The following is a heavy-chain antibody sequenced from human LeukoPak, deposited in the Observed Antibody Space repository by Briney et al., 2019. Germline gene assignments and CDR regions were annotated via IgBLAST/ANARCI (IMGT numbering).Heavy chain of an antibody. CDR1: GFTFSSYW. Sequence: GGSLRLSCAASGFTFSSYWMSWVRQAPGKGLEWVANIKQDGSEKYYVDSVKGRFTISRDNAKNSLYLQMNSLRADDTAVYYCAKDYYESGSGIYKKERPYYFDYWGQGTLVTVSS. D-gene: IGHD3-10*01. CDR2: IKQDGSEK. V-gene: IGHV3-7*03. J-gene: IGHJ4*02. CDR3: AKDYYESGSGIYKKERPYYFDY.